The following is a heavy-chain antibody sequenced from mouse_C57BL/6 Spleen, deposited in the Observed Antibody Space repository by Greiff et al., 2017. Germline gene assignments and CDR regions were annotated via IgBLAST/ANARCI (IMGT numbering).Heavy chain of an antibody. CDR2: IRNKANGYTT. CDR1: GFTFTAYY. V-gene: IGHV7-3*01. D-gene: IGHD2-1*01. Sequence: EVKLVESGGGLVQPGGSLSLSCAASGFTFTAYYMSWVRQPPGKALEWLGFIRNKANGYTTEYSASVKGRFTISRDNSQSILYLQMNALRAEDSATYYCARSLDGNYDAMDYWGQGTSVTVSS. J-gene: IGHJ4*01. CDR3: ARSLDGNYDAMDY.